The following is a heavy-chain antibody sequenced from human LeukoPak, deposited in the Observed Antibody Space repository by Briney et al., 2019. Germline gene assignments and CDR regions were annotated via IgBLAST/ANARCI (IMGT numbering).Heavy chain of an antibody. CDR2: FSGGTGIT. V-gene: IGHV3-23*01. D-gene: IGHD2-2*02. CDR3: ARGGMRGKISYTYYYMDV. J-gene: IGHJ6*03. CDR1: GFTFSSYG. Sequence: GGSLRLSCAASGFTFSSYGMNWVRQAPGKGLGWVSGFSGGTGITHYADSAKGRFTISTDNSRDTLSLQMNSLRGEDTAVYYCARGGMRGKISYTYYYMDVWGKGTTVTVSS.